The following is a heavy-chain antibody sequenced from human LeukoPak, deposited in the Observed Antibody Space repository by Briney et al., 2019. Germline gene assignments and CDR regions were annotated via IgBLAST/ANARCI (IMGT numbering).Heavy chain of an antibody. CDR2: IIPIFGTA. D-gene: IGHD3-22*01. Sequence: SVKVSCKASGGTFSSYVINWVRQAPGQGLEWMGGIIPIFGTANYAQKFQGRVTITADESTSTAYTELSSLRSEDTAVYYCASSGIYYDSSGYYAHNWFDPWGQGTLVTVSS. V-gene: IGHV1-69*13. CDR3: ASSGIYYDSSGYYAHNWFDP. CDR1: GGTFSSYV. J-gene: IGHJ5*02.